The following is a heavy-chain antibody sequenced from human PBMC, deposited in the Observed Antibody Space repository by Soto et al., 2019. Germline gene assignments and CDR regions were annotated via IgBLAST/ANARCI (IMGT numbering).Heavy chain of an antibody. D-gene: IGHD2-21*01. J-gene: IGHJ3*02. CDR1: GYTLTELS. V-gene: IGHV1-24*01. Sequence: ASVKVSCKVSGYTLTELSMHWVRQAPGKGLEWMGGFDPEDGETIYAQKFQGRVTMTEDTSTDTAYMELSSLRSEDTAVYYFETYSGGRDDAFDIWGQGTMVTVSS. CDR3: ETYSGGRDDAFDI. CDR2: FDPEDGET.